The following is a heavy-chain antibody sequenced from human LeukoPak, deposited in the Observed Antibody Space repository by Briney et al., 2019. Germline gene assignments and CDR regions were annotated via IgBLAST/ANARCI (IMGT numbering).Heavy chain of an antibody. CDR1: GGSFSGYY. CDR2: INHSGST. CDR3: ARGNYETYDSSGYFDY. V-gene: IGHV4-34*01. D-gene: IGHD3-22*01. Sequence: SETLSLTCAVYGGSFSGYYWSWIRQPPGKGLEWIGEINHSGSTNYNPSLESRVTISVDTSKNQFSLKLSSVTAADTAVYYCARGNYETYDSSGYFDYWGQGTLVTVSS. J-gene: IGHJ4*02.